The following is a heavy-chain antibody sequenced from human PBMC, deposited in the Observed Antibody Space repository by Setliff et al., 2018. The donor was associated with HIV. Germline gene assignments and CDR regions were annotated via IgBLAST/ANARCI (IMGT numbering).Heavy chain of an antibody. D-gene: IGHD5-12*01. CDR2: ISGSGGSP. Sequence: SCKASGLTFSSYAMSWVRQAPGKGLEWVSSISGSGGSPYYADSVKGRFTISRDNAKNSLYLQMNSLRAEDTTIYYCARVPVMATITYWYFDLWGRGTLVTVSS. CDR3: ARVPVMATITYWYFDL. V-gene: IGHV3-23*01. J-gene: IGHJ2*01. CDR1: GLTFSSYA.